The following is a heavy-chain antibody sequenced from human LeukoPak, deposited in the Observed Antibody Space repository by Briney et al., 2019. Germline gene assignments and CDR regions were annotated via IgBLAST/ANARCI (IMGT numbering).Heavy chain of an antibody. CDR2: ISYIGST. Sequence: ATDTLSLTCAVSDDSLSSHYWTWIRQPPGKGLEWIGYISYIGSTNYNPSLKSRVTISIDTSKNEFSLKLTSVTAADTAVYYCARDLVTVTKGFDIWGQGTMVTVSS. V-gene: IGHV4-59*11. J-gene: IGHJ3*02. CDR1: DDSLSSHY. CDR3: ARDLVTVTKGFDI. D-gene: IGHD4-17*01.